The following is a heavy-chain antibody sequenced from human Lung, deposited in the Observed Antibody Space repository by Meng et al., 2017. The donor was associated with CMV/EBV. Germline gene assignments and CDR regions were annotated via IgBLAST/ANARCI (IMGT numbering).Heavy chain of an antibody. CDR3: ARGHLPVWTGYSEKNGMAV. J-gene: IGHJ6*02. CDR2: ISGRDGNT. Sequence: ASVKVSCKASGYTFIGYGISWVRQAPGQGLEWMGWISGRDGNTKYAHNMQDRVTMTRDSFKGTVYMELRSLRSDDTAVYYCARGHLPVWTGYSEKNGMAVWGQGTTVTVSS. V-gene: IGHV1-18*01. CDR1: GYTFIGYG. D-gene: IGHD3/OR15-3a*01.